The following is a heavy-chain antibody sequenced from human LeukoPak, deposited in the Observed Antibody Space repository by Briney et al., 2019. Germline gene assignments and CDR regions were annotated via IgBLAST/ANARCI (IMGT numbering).Heavy chain of an antibody. J-gene: IGHJ3*02. D-gene: IGHD1-26*01. CDR3: ARDIVAAHGAFDI. CDR2: IYYSGST. CDR1: GGSISSSSYY. Sequence: SETLSLTCTVSGGSISSSSYYWGWIRQPPGKGLEWIGSIYYSGSTYYNPSLKSRVTISVDTSKNQFSLKLSSVTAADTAVYYCARDIVAAHGAFDIWGQGTMVTVSS. V-gene: IGHV4-39*07.